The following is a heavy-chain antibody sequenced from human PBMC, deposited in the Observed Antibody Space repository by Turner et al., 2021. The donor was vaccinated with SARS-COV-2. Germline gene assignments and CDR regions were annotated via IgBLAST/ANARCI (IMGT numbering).Heavy chain of an antibody. Sequence: QVQLVQSGAEVKKPGASVKVSCKASGYTFSSVYMHWVRQAPGQGLEWMGIINPSGGSTSYAQKFQGRVTMTRDTSTSTVYMELSSLRSEDTAVYYCASSLPAPGGVPGRLDYWGQGTLVTVSS. CDR1: GYTFSSVY. CDR2: INPSGGST. J-gene: IGHJ4*02. CDR3: ASSLPAPGGVPGRLDY. D-gene: IGHD2-8*02. V-gene: IGHV1-46*01.